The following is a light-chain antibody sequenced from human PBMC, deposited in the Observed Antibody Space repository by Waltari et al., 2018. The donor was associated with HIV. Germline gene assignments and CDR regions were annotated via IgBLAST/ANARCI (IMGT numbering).Light chain of an antibody. V-gene: IGLV3-21*02. J-gene: IGLJ2*01. CDR2: DNK. CDR1: NIGFKS. CDR3: EVWDSGSDHVV. Sequence: SYVLTQPPSVSVDPGQTARIACGGHNIGFKSVHWYQQRPGQAPVMVVYDNKDRPSGISERFSGSNSGSTATLSSSRVEAGDEADYYCEVWDSGSDHVVFGGGTKLTVL.